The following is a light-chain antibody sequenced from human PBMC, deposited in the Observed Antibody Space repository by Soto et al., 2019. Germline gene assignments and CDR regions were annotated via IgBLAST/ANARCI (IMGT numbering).Light chain of an antibody. Sequence: DLHMTQSPSSVSASFCERVTITCRASQTLSNYLTWFQQKPGKAPKVLIYGASTLQSGVPSRFSGSGSGAEFTLTISSLQPEDFATYYCQQSFSPLLTFGGGTKVDI. CDR3: QQSFSPLLT. J-gene: IGKJ4*01. CDR1: QTLSNY. V-gene: IGKV1-39*01. CDR2: GAS.